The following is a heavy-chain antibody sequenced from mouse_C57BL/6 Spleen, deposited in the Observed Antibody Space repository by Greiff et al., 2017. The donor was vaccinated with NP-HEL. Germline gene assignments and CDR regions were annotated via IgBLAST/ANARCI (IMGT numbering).Heavy chain of an antibody. CDR1: GYTFTSYW. Sequence: VQLQQPGAELVRPGSSVKLSCKASGYTFTSYWMHWVKQRPIQGLEWIGNIDPSDSETPYNQKFKDKATLTVDKSSSTAYMQLSSLTSEDSAVYYCARSDGNYGYYYAMDYWGQGTSVTVSS. CDR2: IDPSDSET. D-gene: IGHD2-1*01. V-gene: IGHV1-52*01. CDR3: ARSDGNYGYYYAMDY. J-gene: IGHJ4*01.